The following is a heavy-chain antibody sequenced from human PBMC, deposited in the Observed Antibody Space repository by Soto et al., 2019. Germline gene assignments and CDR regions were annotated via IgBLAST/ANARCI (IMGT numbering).Heavy chain of an antibody. J-gene: IGHJ3*02. CDR3: ARLQYTVVTALDI. V-gene: IGHV4-59*11. Sequence: HVQLQASGPRLMKTTETLSLTCSVSGVSIGRHFWSWLRQAPGKGPELVGYIYPTVNTNYKPALKSQVTISMDTSENQLSPQLSSVTAAETAFYYCARLQYTVVTALDIRCQGTVVSVSS. CDR2: IYPTVNT. D-gene: IGHD2-15*01. CDR1: GVSIGRHF.